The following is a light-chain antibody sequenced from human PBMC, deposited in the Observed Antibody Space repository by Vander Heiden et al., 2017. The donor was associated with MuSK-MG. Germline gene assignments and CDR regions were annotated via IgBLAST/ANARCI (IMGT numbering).Light chain of an antibody. J-gene: IGLJ2*01. CDR3: SSYAGSINREL. Sequence: TQPPSASGSPGQSVTISCTGASSDVGAYNFVSWYQQHPGKAPKLMIYEVSKRPSGVPDRFSGSKSGNMASLTVSGLQAEDEADYYCSSYAGSINRELFGGGTKLTVL. CDR1: SSDVGAYNF. CDR2: EVS. V-gene: IGLV2-8*01.